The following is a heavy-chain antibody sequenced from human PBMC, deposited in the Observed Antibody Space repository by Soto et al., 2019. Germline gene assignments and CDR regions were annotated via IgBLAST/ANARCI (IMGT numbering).Heavy chain of an antibody. CDR3: ARDDDNDANALDY. Sequence: GGSLRLSCAASGFTFSKYGMHWVRQAPGKGLEWVALIWNDGVRKVYVDSVKGRFTISRDNSKNTLDLQMNNLRDEDTAVYYCARDDDNDANALDYWGPGTLVTVSS. J-gene: IGHJ4*02. CDR1: GFTFSKYG. CDR2: IWNDGVRK. V-gene: IGHV3-33*01.